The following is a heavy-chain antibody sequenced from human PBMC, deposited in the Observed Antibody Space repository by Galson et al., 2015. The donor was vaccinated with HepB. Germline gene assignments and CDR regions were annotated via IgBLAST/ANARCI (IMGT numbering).Heavy chain of an antibody. Sequence: SLRLSCAASGFTVSNNYMSWVRQAPGKGLEWVSIIYSGGSTYYADSVKGRFTISRDNSQNTLYLQMSSLRAEDTAVYYCARDKSNDYVLDWGQGTLVTVSS. J-gene: IGHJ4*02. CDR3: ARDKSNDYVLD. CDR1: GFTVSNNY. V-gene: IGHV3-53*01. CDR2: IYSGGST. D-gene: IGHD4-17*01.